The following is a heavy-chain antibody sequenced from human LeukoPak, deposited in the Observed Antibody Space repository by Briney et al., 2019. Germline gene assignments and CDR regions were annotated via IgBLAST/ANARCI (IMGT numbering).Heavy chain of an antibody. Sequence: ASVKVSCKASGYTFTSYDINWVRQATGQGLEWMGWMNPNSGNTGYAQKFQGRVTMTRNTSISTAYMELSSLRSEDTAVYYCAREAFGEPYYYYGMDVWGKGTTVTVSS. V-gene: IGHV1-8*01. D-gene: IGHD3-10*01. CDR1: GYTFTSYD. CDR2: MNPNSGNT. J-gene: IGHJ6*04. CDR3: AREAFGEPYYYYGMDV.